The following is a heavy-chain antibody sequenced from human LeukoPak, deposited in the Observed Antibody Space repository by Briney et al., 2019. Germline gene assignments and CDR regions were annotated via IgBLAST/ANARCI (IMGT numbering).Heavy chain of an antibody. J-gene: IGHJ4*02. D-gene: IGHD3-10*01. CDR1: GFTFSSYA. V-gene: IGHV3-30*04. CDR3: ARTQREYYFDY. Sequence: GGSPRLSCAASGFTFSSYAMHWVRQAPGKGLEWVAVISYDGSNKYYADSVKGRFTISRDNSKNTLYLQMNSLRAEDTAVYYCARTQREYYFDYWGQGTLVTVSS. CDR2: ISYDGSNK.